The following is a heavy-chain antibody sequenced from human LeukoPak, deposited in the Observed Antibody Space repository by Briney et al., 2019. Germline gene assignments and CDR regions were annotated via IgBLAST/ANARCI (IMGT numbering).Heavy chain of an antibody. Sequence: KPSETLSLTCAVYGGSFSGYYWSWIRHPPGKGLEWIGEINHSGSTNYNPSLKSRVTISVDTSKNQFSLKLSSVTAADTAVYYCARGLGYSSSWYPWFDPWGQGTLVTVSS. V-gene: IGHV4-34*01. CDR2: INHSGST. J-gene: IGHJ5*02. CDR3: ARGLGYSSSWYPWFDP. CDR1: GGSFSGYY. D-gene: IGHD6-13*01.